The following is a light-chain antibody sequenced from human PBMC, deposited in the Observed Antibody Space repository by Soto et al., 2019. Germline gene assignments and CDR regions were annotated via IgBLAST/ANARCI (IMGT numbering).Light chain of an antibody. CDR2: EVS. J-gene: IGLJ1*01. Sequence: QSALTQPGSVSGSPGQSITISCTGTSXDVGGYIYVSWYQQHPGKAPKLLIYEVSNRPSGVSTRFSGSKSGDTASLNISGLQAEDEADYYCSSYKSGSTPLVFGTGTRSPS. CDR3: SSYKSGSTPLV. V-gene: IGLV2-14*01. CDR1: SXDVGGYIY.